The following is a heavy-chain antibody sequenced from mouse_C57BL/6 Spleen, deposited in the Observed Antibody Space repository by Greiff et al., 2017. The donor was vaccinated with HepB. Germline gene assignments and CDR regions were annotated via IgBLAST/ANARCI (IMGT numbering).Heavy chain of an antibody. V-gene: IGHV3-6*01. CDR3: ARAPFYSYYFDY. CDR1: GYSITSGYY. CDR2: ISYDGSN. D-gene: IGHD2-12*01. Sequence: EVQLQQSGPGLVKPSQSLSLTCSVTGYSITSGYYWNWIRQFPGNKLEWMGYISYDGSNNYNPSLKNRISITRDTSKNQFFLKLNSVTTEDTATYYCARAPFYSYYFDYWGQGTTLTVSS. J-gene: IGHJ2*01.